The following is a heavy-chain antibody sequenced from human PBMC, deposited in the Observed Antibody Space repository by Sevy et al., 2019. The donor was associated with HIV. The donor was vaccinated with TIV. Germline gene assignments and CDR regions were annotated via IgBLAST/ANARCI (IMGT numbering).Heavy chain of an antibody. J-gene: IGHJ4*02. CDR1: GGSISSGDYY. CDR2: ISYSGST. Sequence: SETLSLTCSVSGGSISSGDYYWSWIRQRPGKGLEWIGYISYSGSTYYNASLKSRLAISLDTSKNQFYLKLTSVTAADTAVYYCATDNCSGGSCLDYWGQGTLVTVSS. D-gene: IGHD2-15*01. V-gene: IGHV4-31*03. CDR3: ATDNCSGGSCLDY.